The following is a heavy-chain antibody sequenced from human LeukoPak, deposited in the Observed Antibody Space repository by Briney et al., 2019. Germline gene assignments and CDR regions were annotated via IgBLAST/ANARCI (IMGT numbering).Heavy chain of an antibody. V-gene: IGHV1-2*02. J-gene: IGHJ6*02. Sequence: ASVKVSCKASGYTFTGYYMHWVRQDPGQGLEWMGWINPNSGGTNYAQKFQGRVTMTRDTSISTAYMELSRLRSDDTAVYYCAVVRLTMNYYDSSMDVWGQGTTVTVSS. CDR3: AVVRLTMNYYDSSMDV. D-gene: IGHD3-22*01. CDR1: GYTFTGYY. CDR2: INPNSGGT.